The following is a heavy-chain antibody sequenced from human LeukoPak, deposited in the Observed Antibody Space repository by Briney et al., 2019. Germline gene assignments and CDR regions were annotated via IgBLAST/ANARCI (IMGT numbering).Heavy chain of an antibody. CDR3: ARWERGSSWSVRGSHFDF. D-gene: IGHD6-13*01. V-gene: IGHV1-18*01. Sequence: GASVKVSCKASGYTFINYGISWVRQAPGQGLEWMGWISTYNGNTNYAQKLQGRVTMTTDTSTSTAYMELRSLRSDDTAVYYCARWERGSSWSVRGSHFDFWGQGALVTVSS. J-gene: IGHJ4*02. CDR1: GYTFINYG. CDR2: ISTYNGNT.